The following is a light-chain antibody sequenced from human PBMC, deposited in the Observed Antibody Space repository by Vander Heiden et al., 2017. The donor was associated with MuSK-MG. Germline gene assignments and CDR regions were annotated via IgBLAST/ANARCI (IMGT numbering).Light chain of an antibody. Sequence: DIQMTQSPSSLSASVGDRVTITCRASQSISSYLNWYQQKPGKAPKLLIYAASSLQSGVPSRFSGSGSGTDFTLTSSRLQPEDFATYYCQQSYSTLFFGHGTKVDIK. J-gene: IGKJ3*01. CDR1: QSISSY. CDR3: QQSYSTLF. V-gene: IGKV1-39*01. CDR2: AAS.